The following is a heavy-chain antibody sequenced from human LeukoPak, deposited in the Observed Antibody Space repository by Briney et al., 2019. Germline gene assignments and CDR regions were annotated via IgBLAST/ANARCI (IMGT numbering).Heavy chain of an antibody. V-gene: IGHV3-23*01. J-gene: IGHJ4*02. D-gene: IGHD2-21*02. Sequence: PGGSLRLSCVVSGFTLSSYAMSWVRQAPGKGLEWVAATSSSDSGKYHADSVRGRFTISRDNSKNTVYLQMNSLRAEDTAVYYCAKDRNIVVVTWAFDIWGQGTLVTVSS. CDR2: TSSSDSGK. CDR1: GFTLSSYA. CDR3: AKDRNIVVVTWAFDI.